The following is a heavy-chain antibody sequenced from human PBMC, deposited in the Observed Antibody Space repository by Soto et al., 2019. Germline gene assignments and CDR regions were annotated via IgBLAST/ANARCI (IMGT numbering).Heavy chain of an antibody. J-gene: IGHJ4*02. CDR3: ARDPSLAAYYFDY. CDR1: GLTFSNYD. Sequence: GVSLRLSCAVSGLTFSNYDMHWVRQAPGKGLAWVAGISYDGTKKHHAESVMGRFTISRDNSRNTLSLQINSLIAEDTAAYYWARDPSLAAYYFDYWGRGTLVTV. V-gene: IGHV3-30-3*01. CDR2: ISYDGTKK. D-gene: IGHD3-16*01.